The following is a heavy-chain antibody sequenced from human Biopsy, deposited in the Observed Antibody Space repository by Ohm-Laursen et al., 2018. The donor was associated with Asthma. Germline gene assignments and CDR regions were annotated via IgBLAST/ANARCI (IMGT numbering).Heavy chain of an antibody. V-gene: IGHV3-30*03. CDR3: ARTHERWTSIQDDALDI. CDR2: ISYDGGNK. Sequence: SLRLSCSASGFTFSDYDMHWVRQAPGKGLEWVAVISYDGGNKFYGDSVKGRFTLSRDNSRNTLYLQMNSLRVEDTAIYYCARTHERWTSIQDDALDIWGQGTMVSVSS. J-gene: IGHJ3*02. CDR1: GFTFSDYD. D-gene: IGHD4-23*01.